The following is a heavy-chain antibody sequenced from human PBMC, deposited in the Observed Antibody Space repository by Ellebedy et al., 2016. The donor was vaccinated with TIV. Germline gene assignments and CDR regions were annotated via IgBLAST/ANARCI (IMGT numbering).Heavy chain of an antibody. CDR3: ARGAYDYLWGSYRMYNWFDP. CDR1: GGSFSGYY. CDR2: INHSGST. D-gene: IGHD3-16*02. V-gene: IGHV4-34*01. J-gene: IGHJ5*02. Sequence: GSLRLSCAVYGGSFSGYYWSWIRQPPGKGLEWIGEINHSGSTNYNPSLKSRVTISVDTSKNQFSLKLSSVTAADTAVFYCARGAYDYLWGSYRMYNWFDPWGQGTLVTVSS.